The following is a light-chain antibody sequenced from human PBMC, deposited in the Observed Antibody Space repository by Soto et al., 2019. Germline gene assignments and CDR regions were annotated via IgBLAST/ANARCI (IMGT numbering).Light chain of an antibody. J-gene: IGKJ1*01. Sequence: LVLTQSPATLSLSPGERATLSCSASQSVSNNYLAWYQQKPGQAPRLLIYGASNRATGTPDRFSGSGSGTDFTLTISRLEPEDFAVYYWQQDGSSGTFGQGTKVDIK. CDR2: GAS. CDR1: QSVSNNY. CDR3: QQDGSSGT. V-gene: IGKV3-20*01.